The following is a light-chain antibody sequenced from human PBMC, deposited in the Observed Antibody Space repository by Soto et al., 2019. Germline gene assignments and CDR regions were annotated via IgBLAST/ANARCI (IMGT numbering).Light chain of an antibody. V-gene: IGLV2-14*03. CDR1: SSDVGAYTY. CDR3: SSYTSSSTLVYV. Sequence: QSALTQPASVSGSPGQSITISCTGTSSDVGAYTYVSWYQQHPGKAPKLMIYDVSNRPSGVPNRFSGSKSGNTASLTISGPQAEDEAEYYCSSYTSSSTLVYVFGTGTKLTVL. J-gene: IGLJ1*01. CDR2: DVS.